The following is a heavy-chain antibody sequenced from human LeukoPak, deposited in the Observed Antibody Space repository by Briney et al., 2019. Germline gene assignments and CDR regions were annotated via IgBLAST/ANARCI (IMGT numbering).Heavy chain of an antibody. CDR2: INTGNGNT. D-gene: IGHD2-15*01. Sequence: GASVKVSCKASGYTLTDYAIHWVRQASGQRLEWMGWINTGNGNTKYSQDFQGRVTIIGDTSARTAYMELSSLRSEDMAVYYCARNRGYCSGGSCTLAAFDIWGQGTMVTVSS. CDR1: GYTLTDYA. J-gene: IGHJ3*02. CDR3: ARNRGYCSGGSCTLAAFDI. V-gene: IGHV1-3*03.